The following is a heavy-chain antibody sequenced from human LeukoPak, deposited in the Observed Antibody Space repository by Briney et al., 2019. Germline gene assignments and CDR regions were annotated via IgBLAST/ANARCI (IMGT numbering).Heavy chain of an antibody. CDR2: ISHSGYT. V-gene: IGHV4-59*01. CDR3: ARGRNDNGGMFFDS. CDR1: GDSMRSFY. J-gene: IGHJ5*01. D-gene: IGHD4-23*01. Sequence: PSETLSLTCTVSGDSMRSFYWGWIRQAPGKGLEWIGSISHSGYTSYSPSLKSRVAISVDTSRRHFSLRLSSMTAADTAIYYCARGRNDNGGMFFDSWAQGNLVTVSS.